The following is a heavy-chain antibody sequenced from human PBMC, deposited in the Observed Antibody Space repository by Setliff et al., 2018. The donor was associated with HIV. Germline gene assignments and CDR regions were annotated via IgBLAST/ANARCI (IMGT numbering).Heavy chain of an antibody. Sequence: PSETLSLTCKVSGDSVNSYNYYWSWIRQHPGKGLEWIGYIYYSGSSYYNPSVRSRVIMSLDTSENHFSLKLSSVTAADTAVYYCARGRVFCNGDSCYHLDYWGQGIPVTVSS. J-gene: IGHJ4*02. CDR2: IYYSGSS. CDR1: GDSVNSYNYY. D-gene: IGHD2-15*01. V-gene: IGHV4-31*03. CDR3: ARGRVFCNGDSCYHLDY.